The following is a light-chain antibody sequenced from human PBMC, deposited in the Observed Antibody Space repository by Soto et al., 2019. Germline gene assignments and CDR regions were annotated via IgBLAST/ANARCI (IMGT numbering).Light chain of an antibody. V-gene: IGKV3-15*01. Sequence: EVVMTQSPATLSVSPGERATLSCRASQSVRSNLTWYRHEPGQAPRLIIYDASTRATGIPARFSGSGSDTEFTLTISSLQSEDFAVYYCQHYNSWPLTFGGGTRVELK. CDR3: QHYNSWPLT. CDR2: DAS. CDR1: QSVRSN. J-gene: IGKJ4*01.